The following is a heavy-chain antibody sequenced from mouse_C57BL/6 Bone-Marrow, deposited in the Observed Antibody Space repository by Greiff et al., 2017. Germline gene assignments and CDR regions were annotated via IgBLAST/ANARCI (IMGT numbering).Heavy chain of an antibody. D-gene: IGHD1-1*01. Sequence: QVQLQQPGAELVKPGASVKLSCKASGYTFTSYWMQWVKQRPGQGLEWIGEIDPSDSYTNYNQKCKGKATLTVDTSSSTAYMQLSSLTSEDSAVYYCARSITTVVADYWGQGTTLTVSS. V-gene: IGHV1-50*01. J-gene: IGHJ2*01. CDR1: GYTFTSYW. CDR3: ARSITTVVADY. CDR2: IDPSDSYT.